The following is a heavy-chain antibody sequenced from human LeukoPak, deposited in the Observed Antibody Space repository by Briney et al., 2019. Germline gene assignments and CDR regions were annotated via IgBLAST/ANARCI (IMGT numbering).Heavy chain of an antibody. CDR1: GYTFTGYY. V-gene: IGHV1-2*02. CDR3: ARDGWTTGREPYYFDY. D-gene: IGHD1-1*01. Sequence: EASVKVSCKASGYTFTGYYMHWVRQAPGQGLERMGWINPNSGGTNYAQKFQGRVTMTRDTSISTAYMELSRLRSDDTAVYYCARDGWTTGREPYYFDYWGQGTLVTVSS. J-gene: IGHJ4*02. CDR2: INPNSGGT.